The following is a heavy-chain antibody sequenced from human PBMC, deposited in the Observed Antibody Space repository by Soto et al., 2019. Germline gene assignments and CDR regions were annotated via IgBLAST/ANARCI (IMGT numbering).Heavy chain of an antibody. V-gene: IGHV3-23*01. CDR2: ISGSGGST. CDR3: AGYCSGGSCYPLRTDY. J-gene: IGHJ4*02. Sequence: EVQLLESGGGLVQPGGSLRLSCAASGFTFSSYAMSWVRQAPGKGLEWVSAISGSGGSTYYADSVKGRFTISRDNSKNTLYLQMNSLRAEDTAVYYCAGYCSGGSCYPLRTDYWGPGILVTASS. D-gene: IGHD2-15*01. CDR1: GFTFSSYA.